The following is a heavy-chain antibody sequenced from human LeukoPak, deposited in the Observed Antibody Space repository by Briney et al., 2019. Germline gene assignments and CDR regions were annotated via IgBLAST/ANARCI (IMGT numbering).Heavy chain of an antibody. J-gene: IGHJ6*02. V-gene: IGHV1-69*13. CDR1: GGTFSSYA. D-gene: IGHD4-17*01. CDR3: ARDPEYRDKYGDYPPNYYYGMDV. Sequence: GASVKVSCKASGGTFSSYAISWVRQAPGQGLEWMGGIIPIFGTANYAQKFQGRVTITADESTSTAYMELSSLRSEDTAVYYCARDPEYRDKYGDYPPNYYYGMDVWGQGTTVTVSS. CDR2: IIPIFGTA.